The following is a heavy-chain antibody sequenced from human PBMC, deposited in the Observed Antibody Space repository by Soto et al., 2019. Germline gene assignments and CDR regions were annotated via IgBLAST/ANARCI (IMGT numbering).Heavy chain of an antibody. CDR3: EKRVVADGGRGSRFDT. CDR1: GFTFSSYA. CDR2: ISGSGGST. J-gene: IGHJ5*02. Sequence: GGSLRLSCAASGFTFSSYAMSWVRQAPGKGLEWVSAISGSGGSTYYADSVKGRFTISRDNSKNTLYLQMNSLRAEDTGVYYCEKRVVADGGRGSRFDTWGQGTLVTVSS. V-gene: IGHV3-23*01. D-gene: IGHD2-15*01.